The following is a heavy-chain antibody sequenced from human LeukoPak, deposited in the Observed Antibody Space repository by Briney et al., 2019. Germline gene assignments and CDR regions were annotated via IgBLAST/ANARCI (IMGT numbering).Heavy chain of an antibody. D-gene: IGHD2-8*01. CDR2: IYSDGST. CDR1: GFTVSSNC. Sequence: GGSLRLSCAASGFTVSSNCMSWVRQAPGKGLEWVSEIYSDGSTYYAASVKGRFSISRDRSKNIPYLQMNSLRAEDTAVYYCAKDRCSNGIGCLYYYMDVWGKGTTVTISS. CDR3: AKDRCSNGIGCLYYYMDV. J-gene: IGHJ6*03. V-gene: IGHV3-53*05.